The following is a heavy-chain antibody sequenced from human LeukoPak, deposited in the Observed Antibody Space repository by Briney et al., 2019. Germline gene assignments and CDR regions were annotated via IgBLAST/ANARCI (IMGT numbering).Heavy chain of an antibody. Sequence: SETLSLTCTVSGGSISSYYWSWILQPPGKGLEWIGYIYYSGSTNYNPSLKSRVTISVDTSKNQFSLKLSSVTAADTAVYYCAQAAAGTNAFDIWGQGTMVTVSS. CDR1: GGSISSYY. D-gene: IGHD6-13*01. CDR2: IYYSGST. J-gene: IGHJ3*02. CDR3: AQAAAGTNAFDI. V-gene: IGHV4-59*08.